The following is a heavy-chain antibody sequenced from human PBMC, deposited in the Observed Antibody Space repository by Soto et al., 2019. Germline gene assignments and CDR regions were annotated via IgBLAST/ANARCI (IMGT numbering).Heavy chain of an antibody. Sequence: GASVKVSCKASGYTFTSYDINWVRQATGQGLEWMGWMNPNSGNTGYAQKFQGRVTMTRNTSISTAYMELSSLSSEDTAVYYCARDYSNHVAAAGYYYYGMDVWGQGTTVTVSS. V-gene: IGHV1-8*01. D-gene: IGHD6-13*01. CDR1: GYTFTSYD. CDR2: MNPNSGNT. CDR3: ARDYSNHVAAAGYYYYGMDV. J-gene: IGHJ6*02.